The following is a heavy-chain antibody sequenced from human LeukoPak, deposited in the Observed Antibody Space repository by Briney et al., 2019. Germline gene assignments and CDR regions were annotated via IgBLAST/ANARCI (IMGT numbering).Heavy chain of an antibody. CDR3: AKDVTYYFGSGSNPNWFDP. D-gene: IGHD3-10*01. Sequence: GGSLRLSCAASGFTFSSYAMSWVRQTPGKGLEWVSGISGSDASTYYTDSVKGRSTISRDNSKNTLYLHMNSLRAEDTAVYHCAKDVTYYFGSGSNPNWFDPWGQGTLVTVSS. CDR2: ISGSDAST. J-gene: IGHJ5*02. V-gene: IGHV3-23*01. CDR1: GFTFSSYA.